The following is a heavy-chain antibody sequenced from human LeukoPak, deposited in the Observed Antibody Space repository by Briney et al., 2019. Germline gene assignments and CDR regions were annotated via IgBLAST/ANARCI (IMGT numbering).Heavy chain of an antibody. CDR1: GGSFSGYY. J-gene: IGHJ4*02. Sequence: SETLSLTCAVYGGSFSGYYWSWIRQPPGKGLEWVGEINHSGSTNYNPSLKSRVTISVDTSKNHFSLKLSSVPAANPAVYYCARGKHDILTGYYKGYYFDYWGQGTLVTVSS. CDR2: INHSGST. CDR3: ARGKHDILTGYYKGYYFDY. D-gene: IGHD3-9*01. V-gene: IGHV4-34*01.